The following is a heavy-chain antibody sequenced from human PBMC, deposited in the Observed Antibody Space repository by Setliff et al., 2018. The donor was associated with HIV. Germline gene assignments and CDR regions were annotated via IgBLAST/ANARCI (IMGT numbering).Heavy chain of an antibody. Sequence: PGGSLRLSCAASGFTFSNYAMSWVRQAPGKGLEWVSSISGSGNSAYYADSVKGRFTISRDNAKNSLYLQMNSLRVEDTAVYYCARGDTTPIYPNYMDVWGKGTTVTVSS. D-gene: IGHD2-21*02. CDR1: GFTFSNYA. V-gene: IGHV3-23*01. CDR3: ARGDTTPIYPNYMDV. CDR2: ISGSGNSA. J-gene: IGHJ6*03.